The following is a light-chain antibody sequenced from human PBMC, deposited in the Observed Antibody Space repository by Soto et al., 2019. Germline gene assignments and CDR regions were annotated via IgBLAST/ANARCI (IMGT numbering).Light chain of an antibody. CDR3: SSYTNINTRACV. CDR1: SSDVGGYNF. Sequence: QSVLTQPASVSGSPGQSITISCAGTSSDVGGYNFVSWYQHHPGKAPKLMIYEVNNRPSGVSNRFSGSKSGNTASLTISGLQTEDEADYYCSSYTNINTRACVFGTGTKLTVL. V-gene: IGLV2-14*01. CDR2: EVN. J-gene: IGLJ1*01.